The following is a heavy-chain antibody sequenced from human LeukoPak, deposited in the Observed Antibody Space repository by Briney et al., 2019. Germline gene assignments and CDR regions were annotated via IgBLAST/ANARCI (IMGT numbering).Heavy chain of an antibody. Sequence: GGSLRLSCAASGFTFSSYELNWVRQAPGKGLEWVSYISDIGTTQHYADSVKGRFTISRDNARNSLYLQMNSLTAEDTAVYYCARDRSKVTAYDDALDIWGQGTMVIVSS. J-gene: IGHJ3*02. CDR3: ARDRSKVTAYDDALDI. CDR2: ISDIGTTQ. CDR1: GFTFSSYE. D-gene: IGHD2-21*02. V-gene: IGHV3-48*03.